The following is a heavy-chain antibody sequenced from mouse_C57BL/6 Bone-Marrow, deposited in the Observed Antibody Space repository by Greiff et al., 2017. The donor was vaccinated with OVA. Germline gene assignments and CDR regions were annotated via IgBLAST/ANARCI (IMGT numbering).Heavy chain of an antibody. CDR2: IDPSDSYT. J-gene: IGHJ2*01. D-gene: IGHD1-1*01. Sequence: VQLQQPGAELVMPGASVKLSCKASGYTFTSYWMHWVKQRPGQGLEWIGEIDPSDSYTNYNQKFQGKSTLTVDKSSSTAYMQLSSLTSEDSAVYYCARSLYYYGSSYYFDYWGQGTTLTVSS. CDR1: GYTFTSYW. CDR3: ARSLYYYGSSYYFDY. V-gene: IGHV1-69*01.